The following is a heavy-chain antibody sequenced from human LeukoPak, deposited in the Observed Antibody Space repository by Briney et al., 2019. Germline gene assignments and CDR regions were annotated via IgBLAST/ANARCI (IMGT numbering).Heavy chain of an antibody. J-gene: IGHJ2*01. V-gene: IGHV3-48*03. CDR3: ARVHGSGSYGGWYFDL. CDR2: ISSSGSTI. D-gene: IGHD3-10*01. CDR1: GFTFSSYE. Sequence: RGSLRLSCAASGFTFSSYEMNWVRQAPGKGLEWVSYISSSGSTIYYADSVKGRFTISRDNAKNSLYLQMNSLRAEDTAVYYCARVHGSGSYGGWYFDLWGRGTLVTVSS.